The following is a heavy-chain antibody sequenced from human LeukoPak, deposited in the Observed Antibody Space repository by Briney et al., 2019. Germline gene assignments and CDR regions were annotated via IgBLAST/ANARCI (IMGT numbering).Heavy chain of an antibody. Sequence: PGGSLRLSCAGSGFTFSSYAMHWVRQAPGKGLEWVAVISYDGSNKYYADSVKGRFTISRDNSKNTLYLQMNSLRAEDTAVYYCARDLIAIGNGTRPKNYDILTGTGYYFDYWGQGTLVTVSS. CDR1: GFTFSSYA. CDR2: ISYDGSNK. J-gene: IGHJ4*02. D-gene: IGHD3-9*01. CDR3: ARDLIAIGNGTRPKNYDILTGTGYYFDY. V-gene: IGHV3-30-3*01.